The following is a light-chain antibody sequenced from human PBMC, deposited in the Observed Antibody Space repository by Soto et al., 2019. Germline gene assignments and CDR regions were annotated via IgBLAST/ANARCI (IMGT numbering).Light chain of an antibody. J-gene: IGKJ2*01. CDR1: QSIIRY. Sequence: DIQMTQTPSSLSASVGDRVTITCWASQSIIRYLNWYQQKPGKAPNLLIYAASSLQSGVPSRFIGSGSGTDFTLTISSLQPEDFATYYCQPSYSVPYTFGQGTNLEIK. CDR3: QPSYSVPYT. V-gene: IGKV1-39*01. CDR2: AAS.